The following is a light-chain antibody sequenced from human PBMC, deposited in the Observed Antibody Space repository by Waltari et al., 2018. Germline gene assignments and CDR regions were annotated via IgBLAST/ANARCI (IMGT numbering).Light chain of an antibody. CDR2: LGS. J-gene: IGKJ4*01. CDR1: QSLRHSNGYNY. V-gene: IGKV2-28*01. CDR3: VQGRQIRT. Sequence: DIVLTQSPLSLPVTPGEPASISCRSSQSLRHSNGYNYLDWYLQKPGQSPPLLIYLGSNRASVVAARFSGSLSGTDCTLKISRVESEDVGTYYCVQGRQIRTFSGGTKVEIK.